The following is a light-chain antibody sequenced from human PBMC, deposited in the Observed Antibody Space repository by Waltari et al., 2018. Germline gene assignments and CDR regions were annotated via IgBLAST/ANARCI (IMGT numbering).Light chain of an antibody. CDR1: QDIRSD. CDR3: LQDHNYPWT. V-gene: IGKV1-6*01. Sequence: AIQMTQSPSSLSVSVGDRVTITCRASQDIRSDLGWYQQKPGKAPKLLIYAASSLQSGVPSRFSCSGSCTDFTLTISSLQPEDFASYYCLQDHNYPWTFGQGTTVEIK. J-gene: IGKJ1*01. CDR2: AAS.